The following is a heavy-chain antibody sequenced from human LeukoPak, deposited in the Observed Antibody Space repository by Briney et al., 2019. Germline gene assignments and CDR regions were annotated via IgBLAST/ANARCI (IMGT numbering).Heavy chain of an antibody. J-gene: IGHJ3*02. V-gene: IGHV4-39*07. CDR1: GGSISSSSYY. Sequence: SETLSLTCTVSGGSISSSSYYWGWIRQPPGKGLEWIGSIYYSGSTYYNPSLKSRVTISVDTSKNQFSLKLSSVTAADTAVYYCARVSDIVVVPEAFDIWGQGTMVTVSS. CDR3: ARVSDIVVVPEAFDI. D-gene: IGHD2-15*01. CDR2: IYYSGST.